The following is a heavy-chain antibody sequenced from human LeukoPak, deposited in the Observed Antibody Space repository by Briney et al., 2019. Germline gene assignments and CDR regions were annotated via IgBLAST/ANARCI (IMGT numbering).Heavy chain of an antibody. CDR2: IKQDASEK. V-gene: IGHV3-7*01. CDR1: GFTFSSYW. J-gene: IGHJ4*02. CDR3: ARKAGAFSDFDY. Sequence: GGSLRLSCAASGFTFSSYWMSWVRQAPGKGLEWVANIKQDASEKSYVDSVKGRFTISRDNAKNSLSLQMNSLRAEDTAVYYCARKAGAFSDFDYWGQGTLVTVSS. D-gene: IGHD1-26*01.